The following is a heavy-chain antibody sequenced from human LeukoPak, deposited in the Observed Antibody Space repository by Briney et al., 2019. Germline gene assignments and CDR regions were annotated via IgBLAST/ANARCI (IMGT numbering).Heavy chain of an antibody. CDR3: ARGGLDYYDSSGYSLYYFDY. D-gene: IGHD3-22*01. J-gene: IGHJ4*02. V-gene: IGHV5-10-1*01. CDR1: GYSFTSYW. CDR2: IDPSDSYT. Sequence: PGESLKISCKGSGYSFTSYWISWVRQMPGKGLEWMGRIDPSDSYTNYSPSFQGHVTISADKSISTAYLQWSSLKASDTAMYYCARGGLDYYDSSGYSLYYFDYWGQGTLVTVSS.